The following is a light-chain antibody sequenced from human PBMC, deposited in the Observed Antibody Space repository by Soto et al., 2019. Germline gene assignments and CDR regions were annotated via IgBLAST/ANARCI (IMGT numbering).Light chain of an antibody. V-gene: IGLV2-8*01. J-gene: IGLJ1*01. CDR1: SSDVDDYQY. CDR2: EVN. CDR3: SSYAGSSTYV. Sequence: QSALTQPPSASGSPGQSVTISCTGTSSDVDDYQYVSWYQQHPGKAPKLMIYEVNKRPSGIPDRFSGSKSGSTASLTVSGLQPEDEADYYCSSYAGSSTYVFGTGTKLTVL.